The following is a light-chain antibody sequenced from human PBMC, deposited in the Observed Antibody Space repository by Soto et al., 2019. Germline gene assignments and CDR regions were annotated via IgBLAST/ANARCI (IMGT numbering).Light chain of an antibody. CDR1: SSDVGSYNL. Sequence: QSALTQSASVSGSPGQSITISCTGTSSDVGSYNLVSWYQQHPGKAPKLMIYEGSKRPSGVSNRFSGSKSGNTASLTISGLQADDEADYFCCSYAGSSTFVFGTGTKLTVL. CDR2: EGS. CDR3: CSYAGSSTFV. J-gene: IGLJ1*01. V-gene: IGLV2-23*01.